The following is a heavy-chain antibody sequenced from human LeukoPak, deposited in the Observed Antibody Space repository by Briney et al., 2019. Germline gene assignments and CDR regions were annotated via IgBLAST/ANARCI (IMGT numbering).Heavy chain of an antibody. D-gene: IGHD3-22*01. J-gene: IGHJ4*02. V-gene: IGHV3-7*01. CDR3: ARETYYYDSSGYYNYFDY. CDR1: GFTFSSYW. Sequence: SGGSLRLSCAASGFTFSSYWMSWVRQAPGKGLEWVANIKQDGSEKYYVDSVKGRFTISRDNAKNSLYLQMNSLRAEDTAVYYCARETYYYDSSGYYNYFDYWGQGTLVTVSS. CDR2: IKQDGSEK.